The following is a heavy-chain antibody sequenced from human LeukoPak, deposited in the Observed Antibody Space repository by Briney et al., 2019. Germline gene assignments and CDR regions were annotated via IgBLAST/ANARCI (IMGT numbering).Heavy chain of an antibody. CDR3: ARDPPDY. V-gene: IGHV4-38-2*02. CDR2: IYHSGST. Sequence: SETLSLTCTVSGYSISSGYYWGWIRQPPGKGLEWIGSIYHSGSTYYNPSLKSRVTISVDTSENQFSLKLSSVTAADTAVYYCARDPPDYWGQGTLVTVSS. J-gene: IGHJ4*02. CDR1: GYSISSGYY.